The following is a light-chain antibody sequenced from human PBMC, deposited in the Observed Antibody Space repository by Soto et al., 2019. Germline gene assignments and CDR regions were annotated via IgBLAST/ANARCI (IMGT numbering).Light chain of an antibody. Sequence: QSVLTQPASVSGSPGQSITISCTGTSSTVGGFSVVSWYQQHPGKAPKVIIYEGIKRPSGVSNRFSGSNSGSTASLTISGPQAEDEAHYYCCSYVGATTYVFGTGTKVTVL. CDR1: SSTVGGFSV. V-gene: IGLV2-23*01. CDR3: CSYVGATTYV. J-gene: IGLJ1*01. CDR2: EGI.